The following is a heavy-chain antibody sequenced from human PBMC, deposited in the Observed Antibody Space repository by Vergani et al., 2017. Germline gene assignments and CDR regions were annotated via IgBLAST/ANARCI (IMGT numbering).Heavy chain of an antibody. D-gene: IGHD2-15*01. Sequence: QVQLVQSGAEVKKPGASVKVSCKASGYTFTSYYMHWVRQAPGQGLEWMGIINPSGGSTSYAQKFQGRVTITADESTSTAYMELSSLRSEDTAVYYCAYCSGGSCFRSRDYYYGMDVWGQGTTVTVSS. V-gene: IGHV1-46*01. CDR1: GYTFTSYY. J-gene: IGHJ6*02. CDR2: INPSGGST. CDR3: AYCSGGSCFRSRDYYYGMDV.